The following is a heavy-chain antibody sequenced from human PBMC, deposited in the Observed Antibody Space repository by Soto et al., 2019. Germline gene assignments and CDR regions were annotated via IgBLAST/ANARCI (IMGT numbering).Heavy chain of an antibody. CDR2: ISGSAGAT. CDR3: ARQDYSTNWYLNY. CDR1: GFTFSAYA. V-gene: IGHV3-23*01. J-gene: IGHJ4*02. D-gene: IGHD6-13*01. Sequence: EVQLLESGGGVVQPGWSLRLSCAASGFTFSAYAMTWVRQATGKGLEWVSVISGSAGATYYADSVKGRFTISRDNSKNTLYLKMNSLRAEDTAVYYCARQDYSTNWYLNYWCQGTLVTVSS.